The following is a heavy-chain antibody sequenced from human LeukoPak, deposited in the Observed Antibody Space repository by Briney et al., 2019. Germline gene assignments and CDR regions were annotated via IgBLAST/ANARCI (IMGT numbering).Heavy chain of an antibody. CDR3: AKAGVTVPAANVKWSDP. Sequence: GESLRLSCAASGFTFSSYGMTWVRQAPGKGLEWVSAISGSGGSTYYADSVKGRFTISRDNSENTLYLQMNSLRAEDTAIYYCAKAGVTVPAANVKWSDPWGQGTLVTVSS. CDR2: ISGSGGST. V-gene: IGHV3-23*01. J-gene: IGHJ5*02. D-gene: IGHD2-2*01. CDR1: GFTFSSYG.